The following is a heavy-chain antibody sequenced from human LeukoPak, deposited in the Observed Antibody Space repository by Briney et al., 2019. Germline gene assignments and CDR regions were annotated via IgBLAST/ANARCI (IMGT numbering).Heavy chain of an antibody. J-gene: IGHJ4*01. CDR3: AGGMGWISDY. CDR2: IESDGSEK. V-gene: IGHV3-7*03. D-gene: IGHD6-19*01. CDR1: GFSFGSYW. Sequence: GGSLRLSCAASGFSFGSYWMNWVRQAPGKGLEWVANIESDGSEKNYVDSVKGRFTISRDNAKNSLYLQMNSLRAEDTAVYYCAGGMGWISDYWGQEPWSPSPQ.